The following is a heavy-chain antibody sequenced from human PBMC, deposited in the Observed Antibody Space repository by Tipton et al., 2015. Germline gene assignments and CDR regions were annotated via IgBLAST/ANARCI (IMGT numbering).Heavy chain of an antibody. J-gene: IGHJ6*02. CDR1: GGSFYTYY. Sequence: TLSLTCSLSGGSFYTYYGTWIRQPPGQGLEWIGEIYHSGTTNYNPSLRGRLTIALRTSKNQLSLQVDSVTAADTAIYYCARGGSPIIEMAYHHYGLDVWGQGTTVTVSS. CDR3: ARGGSPIIEMAYHHYGLDV. CDR2: IYHSGTT. V-gene: IGHV4-34*01. D-gene: IGHD5-24*01.